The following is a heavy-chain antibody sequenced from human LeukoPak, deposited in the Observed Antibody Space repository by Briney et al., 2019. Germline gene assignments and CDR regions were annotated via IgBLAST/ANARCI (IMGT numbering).Heavy chain of an antibody. V-gene: IGHV3-7*01. CDR1: GFIVRDYW. D-gene: IGHD3-16*01. Sequence: GGSMRLTCAASGFIVRDYWLNWVRQAPAQGLEWLANIKQDGGARYYVGSVKGRFTISSDSAKSLVYLQMESLRGEDTATYYFARGYNGGSDYWGRGTLVTVSS. J-gene: IGHJ4*02. CDR3: ARGYNGGSDY. CDR2: IKQDGGAR.